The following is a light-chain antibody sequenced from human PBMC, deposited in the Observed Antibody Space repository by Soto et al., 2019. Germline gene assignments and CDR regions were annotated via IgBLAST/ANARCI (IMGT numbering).Light chain of an antibody. CDR3: QQYGSSRT. CDR2: GAS. Sequence: EILLTQSPCTLPLSPGERATLSCRASQSVSSSYLAWYQQRPGHAPSLLIYGASNRATGISDRFRGSGSGTDFSLTIARLEPEDSPVYYCQQYGSSRTFGQGTKVDIK. J-gene: IGKJ1*01. V-gene: IGKV3-20*01. CDR1: QSVSSSY.